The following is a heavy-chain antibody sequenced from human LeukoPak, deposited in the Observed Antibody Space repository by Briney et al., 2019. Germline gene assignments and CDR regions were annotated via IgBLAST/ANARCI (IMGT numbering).Heavy chain of an antibody. CDR2: IYYRGST. CDR3: VRVGDGYNYSSYYYMDV. V-gene: IGHV4-59*01. D-gene: IGHD5-24*01. CDR1: GGSISSYY. J-gene: IGHJ6*03. Sequence: PSETLSLTCIVSGGSISSYYWSWIRQPPGKGLEWIGNIYYRGSTNYNPSLESRVTISLDVSKNQFSLKVSSVTAADTAVYYCVRVGDGYNYSSYYYMDVWGKGTTVTVSS.